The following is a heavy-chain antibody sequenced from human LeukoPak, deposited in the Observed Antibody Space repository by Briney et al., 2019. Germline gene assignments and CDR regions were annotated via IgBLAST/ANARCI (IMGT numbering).Heavy chain of an antibody. CDR2: MNPNSGNT. CDR3: AREGSSSSGSDP. D-gene: IGHD6-13*01. Sequence: GASVKVSCKASGYTFTSYDINCVRQATGQGLEWMGWMNPNSGNTGYAQKFQGRVTMTRNTSISTAYMELSSLRSEDTAMYYRAREGSSSSGSDPWGQGTLVTVSS. CDR1: GYTFTSYD. J-gene: IGHJ5*02. V-gene: IGHV1-8*01.